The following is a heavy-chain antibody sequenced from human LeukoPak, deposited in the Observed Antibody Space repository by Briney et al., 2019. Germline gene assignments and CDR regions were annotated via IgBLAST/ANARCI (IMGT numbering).Heavy chain of an antibody. J-gene: IGHJ4*02. CDR1: GFSFSSYW. CDR3: TRGKPLQAAAGTDSFDY. V-gene: IGHV3-74*01. Sequence: PGGSLRLSCAASGFSFSSYWMHWVRQAPGKGLVWVSRINRDGSSTSYADSVKGRFTISRDNAKNTLYLQMNSLRAEDTAVYYCTRGKPLQAAAGTDSFDYWGQGTLVTVSS. D-gene: IGHD6-13*01. CDR2: INRDGSST.